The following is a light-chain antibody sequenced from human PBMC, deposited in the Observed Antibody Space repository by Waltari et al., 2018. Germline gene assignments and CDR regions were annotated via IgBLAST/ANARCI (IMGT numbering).Light chain of an antibody. J-gene: IGKJ1*01. CDR2: DAS. V-gene: IGKV3-11*01. CDR3: QQRSNWPWT. Sequence: EIVLTQSPATLSLSPGERATLSYRASQSVSSYLAWYQQNPGQAPRLLINDASNRATGIPARFSGGGSGADFTLTISSLEPEDFAVYYCQQRSNWPWTFGQGTKVEIK. CDR1: QSVSSY.